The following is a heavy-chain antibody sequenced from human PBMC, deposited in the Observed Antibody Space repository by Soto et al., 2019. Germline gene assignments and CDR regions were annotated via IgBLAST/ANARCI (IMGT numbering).Heavy chain of an antibody. D-gene: IGHD1-26*01. CDR3: AGGVGATPPFAS. V-gene: IGHV4-30-2*01. CDR1: GGSISSGGYS. Sequence: QLQLQESGSGLVKPSQTLSLTCAVSGGSISSGGYSWSWIRQPPGKGLEWIGYIYHSGSTYYTPSPRSRVTISVARSKNKSSRRLGSVTAAATAVYYWAGGVGATPPFASGGQGTLVTVPS. CDR2: IYHSGST. J-gene: IGHJ4*02.